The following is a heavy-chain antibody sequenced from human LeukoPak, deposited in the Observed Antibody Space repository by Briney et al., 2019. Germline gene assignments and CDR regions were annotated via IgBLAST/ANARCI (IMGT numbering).Heavy chain of an antibody. CDR2: IYYSGST. J-gene: IGHJ3*02. Sequence: SETLSLTCTVSGGSISSYYWSWLRQPPGKGLEWIGYIYYSGSTNYNPSLKSRVTISVDTSKNQFSLKLSSVTAADTAVYYCAREDHDFWSGTSHAFDIWGQGTMVTVSS. V-gene: IGHV4-59*12. CDR3: AREDHDFWSGTSHAFDI. CDR1: GGSISSYY. D-gene: IGHD3-3*01.